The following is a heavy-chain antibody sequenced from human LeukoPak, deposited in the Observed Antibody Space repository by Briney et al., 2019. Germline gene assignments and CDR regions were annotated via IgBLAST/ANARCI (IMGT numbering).Heavy chain of an antibody. V-gene: IGHV3-66*02. CDR3: ARGRIAARPRFDY. CDR2: IYSGGST. Sequence: PGGSLRLSCAASGFTVSSNYMSWVRQAPGKGLEWVSVIYSGGSTYYADSVKGRFTISRDNSKNTLYLQMNSLRAEDTAVYYCARGRIAARPRFDYWGQVTLVTVSS. J-gene: IGHJ4*02. D-gene: IGHD6-6*01. CDR1: GFTVSSNY.